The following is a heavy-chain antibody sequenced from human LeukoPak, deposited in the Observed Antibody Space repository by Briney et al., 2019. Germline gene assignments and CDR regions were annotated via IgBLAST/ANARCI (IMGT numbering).Heavy chain of an antibody. CDR2: IYLGDSDT. D-gene: IGHD3-10*01. CDR3: ARHSSNMIRGLKATDGFDI. Sequence: PGESLKISCKGSGYNFPNYWIGWVRQMPGKGLEWMGVIYLGDSDTRYSPSFPGQVTMSADKSISTAYLEWSSLKASDTAIYYCARHSSNMIRGLKATDGFDIWGQGTMVTVSS. CDR1: GYNFPNYW. V-gene: IGHV5-51*01. J-gene: IGHJ3*02.